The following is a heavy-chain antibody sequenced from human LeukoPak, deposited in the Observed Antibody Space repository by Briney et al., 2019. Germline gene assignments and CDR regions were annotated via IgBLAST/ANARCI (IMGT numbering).Heavy chain of an antibody. CDR2: IWYDGSNK. CDR3: AKSTYYDILTGYPSCSYMDV. J-gene: IGHJ6*03. CDR1: GFSFSNYA. Sequence: GGSLRLSCAASGFSFSNYAMTWVRQAPGKGLEWVAVIWYDGSNKYYADSVKGRFTISRDNSKNTLYLQMNSLRAEDTAVYYCAKSTYYDILTGYPSCSYMDVWGKGTTVTVSS. D-gene: IGHD3-9*01. V-gene: IGHV3-33*06.